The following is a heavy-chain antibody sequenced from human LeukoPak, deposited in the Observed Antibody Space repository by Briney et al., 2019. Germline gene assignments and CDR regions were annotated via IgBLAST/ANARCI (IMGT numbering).Heavy chain of an antibody. CDR2: ITDSGGST. CDR1: GFTFSTYA. Sequence: GGSLRLSCAASGFTFSTYAMSWVRQAPGKGLEGVSVITDSGGSTYYADSVKGRFTISRDNSKNTLYLQMNSLRAEDTAVYYCAKDIRSSGWSKYSDYWGQGTLVTVSS. V-gene: IGHV3-23*01. CDR3: AKDIRSSGWSKYSDY. D-gene: IGHD6-19*01. J-gene: IGHJ4*02.